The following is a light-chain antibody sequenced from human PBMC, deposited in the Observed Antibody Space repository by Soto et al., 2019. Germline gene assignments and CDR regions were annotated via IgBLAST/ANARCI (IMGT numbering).Light chain of an antibody. CDR3: QQFNSYLWT. CDR1: QGISSA. CDR2: DAS. Sequence: AIQLTQSPSSLSASVGDRVTITCRASQGISSALAWYQQKPGKAPKLLIYDASSLESGVPSRFSGSGSGTDFTLTISSLQHEDFATYYCQQFNSYLWTFGQGTKVEIK. J-gene: IGKJ1*01. V-gene: IGKV1-13*02.